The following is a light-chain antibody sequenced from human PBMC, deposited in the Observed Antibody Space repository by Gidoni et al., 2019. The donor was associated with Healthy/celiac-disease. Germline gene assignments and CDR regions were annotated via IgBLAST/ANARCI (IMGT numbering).Light chain of an antibody. CDR1: QSISSW. CDR3: QQSDGS. J-gene: IGKJ2*04. CDR2: KAS. Sequence: DIQMTQSPSTLSASVGDRVTIPCRASQSISSWLAWYQQKPGKAPKLLIYKASSLESGVPSRFSGSGSGTEFTRTISSLQPDDFATYYCQQSDGSFGQGTKLEIK. V-gene: IGKV1-5*03.